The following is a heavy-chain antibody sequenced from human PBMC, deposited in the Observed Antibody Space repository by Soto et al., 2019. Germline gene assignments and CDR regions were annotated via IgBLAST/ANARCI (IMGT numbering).Heavy chain of an antibody. D-gene: IGHD6-13*01. J-gene: IGHJ4*02. CDR1: GGSISSYY. CDR2: IYYSGST. CDR3: ASGSYSSSWSPIDY. V-gene: IGHV4-59*08. Sequence: SATLSLTCTVSGGSISSYYWSWIRQPPGKGLEWIGYIYYSGSTNYNPSLKSRVTISVDTSKNQFSLKLSSVTAADTAVYYCASGSYSSSWSPIDYWGQGTLVTVSS.